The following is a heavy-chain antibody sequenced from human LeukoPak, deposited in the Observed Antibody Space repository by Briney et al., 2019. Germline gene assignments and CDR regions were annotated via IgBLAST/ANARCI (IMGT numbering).Heavy chain of an antibody. CDR1: GFTFINYV. CDR3: ARGSAYSSGWYTGFDY. V-gene: IGHV3-21*01. J-gene: IGHJ4*02. Sequence: PGGSLRLSCAASGFTFINYVMHWVRQAPGKGLEWVSSITSSSSYKYYADSVKGRFTISRDNAKNSLYLQMNSLRAEDTAVYYCARGSAYSSGWYTGFDYWGQGTLVTVSS. CDR2: ITSSSSYK. D-gene: IGHD6-19*01.